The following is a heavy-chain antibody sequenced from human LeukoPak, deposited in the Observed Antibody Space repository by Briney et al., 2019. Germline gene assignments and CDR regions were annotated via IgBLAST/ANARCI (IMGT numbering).Heavy chain of an antibody. V-gene: IGHV3-21*01. D-gene: IGHD3-3*01. CDR3: TRDRPTGASRVFVVQ. J-gene: IGHJ4*02. CDR2: MSIGSRYI. Sequence: GSLRLSCAASGFTFSSYAMTWVRQAPGKGLEWVSSMSIGSRYIYYADSVRGRFTISRDNAKNSLYLLMNSLRAEDTAVYYCTRDRPTGASRVFVVQWGQGTLVTASS. CDR1: GFTFSSYA.